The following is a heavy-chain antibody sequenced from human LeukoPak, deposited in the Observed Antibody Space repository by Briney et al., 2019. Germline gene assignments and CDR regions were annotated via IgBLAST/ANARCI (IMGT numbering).Heavy chain of an antibody. CDR3: ARGVLVVYYDSSGYYYEDY. J-gene: IGHJ4*02. V-gene: IGHV3-7*01. CDR2: IKQDGSEK. Sequence: GGSLRLSCAASGFTFSRYWVSWVRQAPGKGLEWVANIKQDGSEKYYVGSVKGRFTISRDNAKNSLYLQMNSLRAEDTAVYYCARGVLVVYYDSSGYYYEDYWGQGTLVTVSS. CDR1: GFTFSRYW. D-gene: IGHD3-22*01.